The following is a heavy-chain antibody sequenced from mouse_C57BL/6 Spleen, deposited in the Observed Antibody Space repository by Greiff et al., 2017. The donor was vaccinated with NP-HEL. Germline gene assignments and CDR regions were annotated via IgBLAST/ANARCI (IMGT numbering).Heavy chain of an antibody. CDR1: GYSITCGYY. CDR3: ARGGYGPFAY. V-gene: IGHV3-6*01. D-gene: IGHD2-10*02. J-gene: IGHJ3*01. Sequence: EVKVEESGPGLVKPSQSLSLTCSVTGYSITCGYYWNWIRQFPGNKLEWMGYISYDGSNNYNPSLKNRISITRDTSKNQFFLKLNSVTTEDTATYYCARGGYGPFAYWGQGTLVTVSA. CDR2: ISYDGSN.